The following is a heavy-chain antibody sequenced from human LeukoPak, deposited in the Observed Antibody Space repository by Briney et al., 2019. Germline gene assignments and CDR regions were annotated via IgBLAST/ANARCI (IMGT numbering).Heavy chain of an antibody. CDR3: ARVDYYDSSGYYYAPLDY. CDR2: INWNGGST. CDR1: GFTFDDYG. V-gene: IGHV3-20*01. Sequence: GGSLRLSCAASGFTFDDYGMSWVRQAPGKGLEWVSGINWNGGSTVYADSVKGRFTISRDNAKNSLYLQMNSLRAEDTALYHCARVDYYDSSGYYYAPLDYWGQGTLVTVSS. J-gene: IGHJ4*02. D-gene: IGHD3-22*01.